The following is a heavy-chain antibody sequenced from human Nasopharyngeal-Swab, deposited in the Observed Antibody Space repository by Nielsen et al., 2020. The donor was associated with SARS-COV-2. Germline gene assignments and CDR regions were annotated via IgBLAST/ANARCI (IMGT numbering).Heavy chain of an antibody. J-gene: IGHJ4*02. D-gene: IGHD2-21*02. CDR2: IRSSSSYI. CDR3: ARDYYAYCECDCYSGPNYFDY. V-gene: IGHV3-21*01. Sequence: GYLKISCAASGFTFSSYSMNWVRQAPGKGLDWVSSIRSSSSYIYYADSVKGRFTISRDNAKTSLYLQMNRQRAEDTAVYYWARDYYAYCECDCYSGPNYFDYWGQGTLVTVSS. CDR1: GFTFSSYS.